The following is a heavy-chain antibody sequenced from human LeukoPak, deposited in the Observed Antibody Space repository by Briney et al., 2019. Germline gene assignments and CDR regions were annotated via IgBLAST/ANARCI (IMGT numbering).Heavy chain of an antibody. CDR2: IYPSGST. Sequence: SETLSLTCTVSGGSISSYYWSWIRQPAGKGLEWIGRIYPSGSTNYNPSLKSRVTMSVDTSKNQFSLKLSSVTAADTAVYYCARHWSRDTMIVRDYFDYWGQGTLVTVSS. CDR1: GGSISSYY. J-gene: IGHJ4*02. CDR3: ARHWSRDTMIVRDYFDY. D-gene: IGHD3-22*01. V-gene: IGHV4-4*07.